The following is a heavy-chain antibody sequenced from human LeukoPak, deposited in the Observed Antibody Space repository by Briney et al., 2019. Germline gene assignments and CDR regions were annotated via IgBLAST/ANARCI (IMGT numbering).Heavy chain of an antibody. CDR1: GFTFSSYG. CDR2: IRYDGSNK. D-gene: IGHD2-21*02. J-gene: IGHJ4*02. CDR3: AKRSLGVTKYYFDY. Sequence: GGSLRLSCAASGFTFSSYGMHWVRQAPGKGLEWVAFIRYDGSNKYYADSVKGRYTISRDNSKNTLYLQMNSLRAEDTAVYYCAKRSLGVTKYYFDYWGQGTLVTVSS. V-gene: IGHV3-30*02.